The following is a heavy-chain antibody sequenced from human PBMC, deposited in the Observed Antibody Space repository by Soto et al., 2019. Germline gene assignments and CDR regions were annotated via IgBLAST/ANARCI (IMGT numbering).Heavy chain of an antibody. CDR3: ARPLSAYSSSFLN. CDR2: IDPSDSYT. V-gene: IGHV5-10-1*01. J-gene: IGHJ4*02. Sequence: GESLKISCKGSGYSFTSYWIGWVRQMPGKGLEWMGRIDPSDSYTNYSPSFQGHVTISADKSISTAYLQWSSLKASDTAMYYCARPLSAYSSSFLNWGQGTLVTVSS. D-gene: IGHD6-13*01. CDR1: GYSFTSYW.